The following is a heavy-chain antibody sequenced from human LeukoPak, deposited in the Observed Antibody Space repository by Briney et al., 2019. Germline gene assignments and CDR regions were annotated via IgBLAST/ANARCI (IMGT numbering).Heavy chain of an antibody. CDR1: GFTFSSYG. CDR3: AKTGDSSSWYSDDAFDI. CDR2: IRYDGFNK. J-gene: IGHJ3*02. V-gene: IGHV3-30*02. D-gene: IGHD6-13*01. Sequence: GGSLRLSCAASGFTFSSYGMHWVRQAPGKGLEWVAFIRYDGFNKYYADSVRGRFTISRENSKNTLYLQMNSLRAEDTAVYYCAKTGDSSSWYSDDAFDIWGQGTMVTVSS.